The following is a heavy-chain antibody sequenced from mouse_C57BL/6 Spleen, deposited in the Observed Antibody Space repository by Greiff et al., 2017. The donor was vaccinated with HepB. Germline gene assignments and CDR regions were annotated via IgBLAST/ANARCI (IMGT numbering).Heavy chain of an antibody. CDR1: GYTFTSYW. J-gene: IGHJ4*01. CDR3: ARSPDGYDAMDY. V-gene: IGHV1-53*01. CDR2: INPSNGGT. D-gene: IGHD2-3*01. Sequence: QVQLKQSGTELVKPGASVKLSCKASGYTFTSYWMHWVKQRPGQGLEWIGNINPSNGGTNYNEKFKSKATLTVDKSSSTAYMQLSSLTSEDSAVYYCARSPDGYDAMDYWGQGTSVTVSS.